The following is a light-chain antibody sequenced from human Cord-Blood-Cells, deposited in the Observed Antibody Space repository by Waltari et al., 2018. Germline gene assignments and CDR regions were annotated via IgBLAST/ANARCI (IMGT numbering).Light chain of an antibody. CDR2: GAS. V-gene: IGKV3-15*01. CDR1: QSVSSN. Sequence: EIVMTQSPATLSVSPGERATLSCRASQSVSSNLAWYQQKPGQAPRLRIYGASTRATGIPARFSGSVSGTEFTLTISSLQSEDFAVYYCQQYNNWPTWTFGQGTKVEI. CDR3: QQYNNWPTWT. J-gene: IGKJ1*01.